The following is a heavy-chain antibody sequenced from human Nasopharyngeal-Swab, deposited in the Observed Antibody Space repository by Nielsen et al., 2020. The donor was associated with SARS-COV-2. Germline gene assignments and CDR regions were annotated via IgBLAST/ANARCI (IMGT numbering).Heavy chain of an antibody. CDR1: GFTVSSSY. J-gene: IGHJ2*01. D-gene: IGHD4-11*01. CDR2: IHSDGNT. CDR3: ASRGAANDPSTRDLPYSRRTFDL. V-gene: IGHV3-53*01. Sequence: GESLKISCAASGFTVSSSYMSWVRQAPGKGLEWVSTIHSDGNTYFADPVRGRFSSYRDNYRNTLSLEMNSLRAEDTAVYYCASRGAANDPSTRDLPYSRRTFDLWGRGTLVTVSS.